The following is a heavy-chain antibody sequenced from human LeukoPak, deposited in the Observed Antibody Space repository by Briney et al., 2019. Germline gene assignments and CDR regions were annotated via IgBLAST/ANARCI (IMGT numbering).Heavy chain of an antibody. CDR2: IYSSGST. V-gene: IGHV4-4*07. CDR3: ARDRYDSVYNWFDP. Sequence: SETLSLTCTVSDGSISSYYWSWIRQPAGKGLEWIGRIYSSGSTNYNPSLESRVTMSVDTSKNQFSLKLSSVTAADTAVYYCARDRYDSVYNWFDPWGQGTLVTVSS. D-gene: IGHD3-22*01. J-gene: IGHJ5*02. CDR1: DGSISSYY.